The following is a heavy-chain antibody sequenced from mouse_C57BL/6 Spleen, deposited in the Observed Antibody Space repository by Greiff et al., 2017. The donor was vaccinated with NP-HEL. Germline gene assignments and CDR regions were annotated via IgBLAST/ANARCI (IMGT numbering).Heavy chain of an antibody. CDR1: GFTFSDYG. D-gene: IGHD2-4*01. CDR2: ISSGSSTI. V-gene: IGHV5-17*01. J-gene: IGHJ4*01. CDR3: ARRDYDSAMDY. Sequence: EVQLVESGGGLVKPGGSLKLSCAASGFTFSDYGMHWVRQAPEKGLEWVAYISSGSSTISYADTVKGRFTISRDNAKNTLFLQMTSLRSEDTAMYYCARRDYDSAMDYWGQGTSVTVSS.